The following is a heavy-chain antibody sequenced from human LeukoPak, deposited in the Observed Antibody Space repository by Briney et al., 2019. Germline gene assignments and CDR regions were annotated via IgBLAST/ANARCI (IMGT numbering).Heavy chain of an antibody. D-gene: IGHD3-22*01. V-gene: IGHV1-2*02. CDR2: INPNSGGT. J-gene: IGHJ3*02. Sequence: ASVKVSCKASGYTFTGYYMHWVRQAPGQGLEWMGWINPNSGGTNYAQKFQGRVTMTRDTSISTAYMELSRLRSDDTAVYYCARDLYDCSGTDAFDIWGQGTMVTVSS. CDR1: GYTFTGYY. CDR3: ARDLYDCSGTDAFDI.